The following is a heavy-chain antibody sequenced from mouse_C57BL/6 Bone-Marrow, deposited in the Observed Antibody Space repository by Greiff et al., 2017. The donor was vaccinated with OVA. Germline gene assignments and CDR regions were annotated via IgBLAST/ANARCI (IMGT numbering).Heavy chain of an antibody. CDR2: IYPGNSDT. J-gene: IGHJ3*01. CDR3: TRSYYYGSSYWFAY. D-gene: IGHD1-1*01. V-gene: IGHV1-5*01. Sequence: VQLKESGTVLARPGASVKMSCKTSGYTFTSYWMHWVKQRPGQGLEWIGAIYPGNSDTSYNQKFKGKAKLTAVTSASTAYMELSSLTNEDSAVYYGTRSYYYGSSYWFAYWGQGTLVTVSA. CDR1: GYTFTSYW.